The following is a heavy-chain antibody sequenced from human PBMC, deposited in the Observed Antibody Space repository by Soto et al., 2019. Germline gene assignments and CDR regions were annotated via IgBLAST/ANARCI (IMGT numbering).Heavy chain of an antibody. CDR3: ARDLSSSWHTNWFDP. Sequence: QVQLQESGPGLVKPSETLSLTYTVSGGSISSYYWSWIRQPAGKGLEWIGRIYTSGSTNYNPSLKSRVTMSVDTSKNQFSLKLSSVTAADTAVYYCARDLSSSWHTNWFDPWGQGTLVTVSS. J-gene: IGHJ5*02. CDR2: IYTSGST. V-gene: IGHV4-4*07. CDR1: GGSISSYY. D-gene: IGHD6-13*01.